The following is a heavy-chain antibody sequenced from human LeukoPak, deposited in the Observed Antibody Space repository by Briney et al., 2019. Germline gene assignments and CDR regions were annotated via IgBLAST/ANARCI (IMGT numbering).Heavy chain of an antibody. J-gene: IGHJ4*02. V-gene: IGHV3-23*01. CDR3: VSQSYSGSDNFYFHY. CDR2: ISGSGGST. CDR1: GFTFSSYA. D-gene: IGHD1-26*01. Sequence: GGSLRLSCAASGFTFSSYAMSWVRQAPGKGLEWVSAISGSGGSTYYADSVKGRFTISRDNSKNTLYLQMNSLRAEDTAVYYCVSQSYSGSDNFYFHYWGQGTLVAVSS.